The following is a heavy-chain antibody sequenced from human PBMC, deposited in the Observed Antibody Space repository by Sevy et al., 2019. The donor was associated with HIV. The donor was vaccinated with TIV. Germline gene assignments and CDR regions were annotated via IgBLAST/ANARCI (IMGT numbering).Heavy chain of an antibody. CDR2: ISYDGSNK. V-gene: IGHV3-30-3*01. D-gene: IGHD2-15*01. CDR1: GFTFSSYA. CDR3: ARLYCSGGSCGYFDY. J-gene: IGHJ4*02. Sequence: GGSLRLSCAASGFTFSSYAMHWVRQAPGKGLEWVAVISYDGSNKYYADSVKGRFTISRDNSKNPLYLQMNSLRAEDTAVYYCARLYCSGGSCGYFDYWGQGTLVTVSS.